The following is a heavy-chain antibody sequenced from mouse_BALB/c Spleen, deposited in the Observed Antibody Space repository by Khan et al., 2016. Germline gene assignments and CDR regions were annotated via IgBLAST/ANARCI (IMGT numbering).Heavy chain of an antibody. J-gene: IGHJ4*01. CDR2: IYPGDGDT. D-gene: IGHD2-2*01. CDR3: ARGGSGYPYAMDY. V-gene: IGHV1-87*01. CDR1: GYTFTSYC. Sequence: QVQLQQSGAELVRPGASVKLSCKASGYTFTSYCMQWVKQRPGQGLEWIGAIYPGDGDTRYTQKFKGKATLTADTSSSTAYMQFSSLASEDSAVYYCARGGSGYPYAMDYWGQGTSVTVSS.